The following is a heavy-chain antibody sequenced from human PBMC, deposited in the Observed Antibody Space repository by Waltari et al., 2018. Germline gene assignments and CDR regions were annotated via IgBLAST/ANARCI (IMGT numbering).Heavy chain of an antibody. CDR3: ARDLYYDFWSGYYTGAFDI. J-gene: IGHJ3*02. CDR2: IKQDGSEK. Sequence: EVQLVESGGGLVQPGGSLRLSCAASGFTFSSSWMSWVRQAPGTGLEWVANIKQDGSEKYYVDSVKGRFTISRDNAKNSLYLQMNSLRAEDTAVYYCARDLYYDFWSGYYTGAFDIWGQGTMVTVSS. CDR1: GFTFSSSW. V-gene: IGHV3-7*01. D-gene: IGHD3-3*01.